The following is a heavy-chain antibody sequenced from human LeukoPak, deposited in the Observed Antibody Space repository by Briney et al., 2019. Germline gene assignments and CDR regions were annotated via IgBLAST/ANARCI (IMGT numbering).Heavy chain of an antibody. V-gene: IGHV5-51*01. D-gene: IGHD2-2*01. CDR3: ASPRYCSSTSCSHFDY. J-gene: IGHJ4*02. Sequence: GESLKISCKGSGYSFTSYWIGWVRQMPGKGLDWMGIIYPGDSDTRYSPSFQGQVTISADKSISTAYLQWSSLKASDTAMYYCASPRYCSSTSCSHFDYWGQGTLVTVSS. CDR1: GYSFTSYW. CDR2: IYPGDSDT.